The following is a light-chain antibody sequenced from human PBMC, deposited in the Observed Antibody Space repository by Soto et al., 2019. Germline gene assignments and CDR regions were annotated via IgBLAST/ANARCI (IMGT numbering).Light chain of an antibody. Sequence: QSALTQPPSASGSPGQSVTISCTGTSSDVGGYSSVAWFQHHPGKAPKLMIYEVSKRPSGVPDRFSGSKSGNTASLTVSGLQAEDEGDYYCISYAGSNNYVFGTGTKVTVL. V-gene: IGLV2-8*01. J-gene: IGLJ1*01. CDR3: ISYAGSNNYV. CDR1: SSDVGGYSS. CDR2: EVS.